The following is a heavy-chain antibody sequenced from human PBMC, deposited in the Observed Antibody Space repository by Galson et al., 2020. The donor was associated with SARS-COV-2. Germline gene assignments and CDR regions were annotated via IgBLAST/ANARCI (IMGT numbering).Heavy chain of an antibody. Sequence: SETLFLTCTVSGGSISNYFWNWVRQPPGKGLEWIGYIYYNGSTKYNPSLKSRVTISVDTSTDQFSLKLSSVTAADTAMYYCARGSYDIKYSDIEIGKFDSWGQGALVAVSS. CDR2: IYYNGST. J-gene: IGHJ4*02. CDR1: GGSISNYF. V-gene: IGHV4-59*01. CDR3: ARGSYDIKYSDIEIGKFDS. D-gene: IGHD5-12*01.